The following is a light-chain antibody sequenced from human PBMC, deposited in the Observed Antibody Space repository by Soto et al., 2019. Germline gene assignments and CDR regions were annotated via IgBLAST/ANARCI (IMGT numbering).Light chain of an antibody. V-gene: IGKV1-5*03. CDR2: QAS. J-gene: IGKJ1*01. Sequence: DIQMTQSPSTLSASVGDRVTITCRASQSISSWLAWYQQKPGKAPKLLIYQASSLETGVPSRFSGSGSGTEFTLTISILQPDDFATYFCQHYNSFTLTFGQGTKVEIK. CDR1: QSISSW. CDR3: QHYNSFTLT.